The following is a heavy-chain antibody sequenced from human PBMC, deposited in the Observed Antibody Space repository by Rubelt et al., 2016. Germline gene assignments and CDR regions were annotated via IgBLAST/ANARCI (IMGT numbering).Heavy chain of an antibody. D-gene: IGHD3-3*01. V-gene: IGHV4-39*07. CDR3: ARDNTYYDFWTPGGMDV. Sequence: QLQLQESGPGLVKPSETLSLTCTVSGGSISSSSYYWGWIRQPPGKGLEWIGSIYYSGSTYYNPSLKGRVTISVDTSKNQISLKLSSVTAADTAVYYCARDNTYYDFWTPGGMDVWGQGTTVTVSS. CDR2: IYYSGST. CDR1: GGSISSSSYY. J-gene: IGHJ6*02.